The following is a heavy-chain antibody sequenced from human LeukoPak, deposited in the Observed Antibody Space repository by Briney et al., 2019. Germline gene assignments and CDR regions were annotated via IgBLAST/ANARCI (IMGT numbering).Heavy chain of an antibody. V-gene: IGHV3-11*01. CDR1: GFTFSDYY. J-gene: IGHJ4*02. D-gene: IGHD2-21*02. CDR2: ISSSGSTI. CDR3: ARGRSSIVVVTATDY. Sequence: GGSLRLSCAASGFTFSDYYMSWIRQAPGKGLEWVSYISSSGSTIYYADSVKGRFTISRDNAKNSLYLQMNSLRAEDTAVYYCARGRSSIVVVTATDYWGQGTLVTVSS.